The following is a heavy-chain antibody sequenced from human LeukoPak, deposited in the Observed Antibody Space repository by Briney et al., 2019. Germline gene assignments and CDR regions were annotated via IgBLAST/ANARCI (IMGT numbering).Heavy chain of an antibody. J-gene: IGHJ4*02. V-gene: IGHV3-74*01. Sequence: GESLRLSCAASGLTFSSYWMHWVRQAPGKGLVWVSRVNNDGTSTIYGDSVRGRFTISRDDAKNTVYLQMNSLRVEDTAVYYCMAKGTRNYWGQGTLVTVSS. CDR3: MAKGTRNY. CDR1: GLTFSSYW. D-gene: IGHD2-2*01. CDR2: VNNDGTST.